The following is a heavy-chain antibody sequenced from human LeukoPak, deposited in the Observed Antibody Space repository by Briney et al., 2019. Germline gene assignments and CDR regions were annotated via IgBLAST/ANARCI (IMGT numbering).Heavy chain of an antibody. D-gene: IGHD6-13*01. V-gene: IGHV1-2*02. J-gene: IGHJ6*02. CDR2: INPNSGGT. CDR1: GYILTGYY. Sequence: ASVKVSCKASGYILTGYYMHWVRQAPGQGLEWMGWINPNSGGTNYAQKFQGRVTMTRDTSISTAYMELSRLRSDDTAVYYCARMYSSSQYYYGMDVWGQGTTVTVSS. CDR3: ARMYSSSQYYYGMDV.